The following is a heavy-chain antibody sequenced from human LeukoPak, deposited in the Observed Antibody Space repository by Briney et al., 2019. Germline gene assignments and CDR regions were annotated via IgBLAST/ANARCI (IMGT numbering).Heavy chain of an antibody. CDR3: ARGLYDFWSGYFWFDP. Sequence: RASETLSLTRAVYGGSFSGYYWSWIRQPPGKGLEWIGEINHSGSTNYNPSLKSRVTISVDTSKNQFSLKLSSVTAADTAVYYCARGLYDFWSGYFWFDPWGQGTLVTVSS. D-gene: IGHD3-3*01. CDR1: GGSFSGYY. J-gene: IGHJ5*02. V-gene: IGHV4-34*01. CDR2: INHSGST.